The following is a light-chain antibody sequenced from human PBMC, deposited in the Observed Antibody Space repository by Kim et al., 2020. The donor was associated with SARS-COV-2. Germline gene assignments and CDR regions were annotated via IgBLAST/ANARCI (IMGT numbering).Light chain of an antibody. Sequence: DIQMTQSPSSLSASVGARLTITCRASQDISNYLAWYQQKPGKVPKLLIYAASALQSGVPSRFSGSGSGTDFTLTISSLQPEDVATYYCQKYNSAPWTFGQGTKVDIK. J-gene: IGKJ1*01. CDR3: QKYNSAPWT. CDR1: QDISNY. V-gene: IGKV1-27*01. CDR2: AAS.